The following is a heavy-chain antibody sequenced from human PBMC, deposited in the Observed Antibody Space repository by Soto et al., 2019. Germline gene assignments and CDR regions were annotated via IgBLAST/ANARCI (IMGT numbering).Heavy chain of an antibody. J-gene: IGHJ5*02. V-gene: IGHV2-5*01. D-gene: IGHD1-1*01. CDR1: GFSLSSTAVG. Sequence: QITLKESGPTLVKPTQTLTLTCTFSGFSLSSTAVGVAWIRQPPGKALEWIALLYWNDDNRYSPSLKSRLTLTKDTSKNQVILTLIDVAPLDTATYNCVYTSGWQHTTWGQGTLVTVSS. CDR3: VYTSGWQHTT. CDR2: LYWNDDN.